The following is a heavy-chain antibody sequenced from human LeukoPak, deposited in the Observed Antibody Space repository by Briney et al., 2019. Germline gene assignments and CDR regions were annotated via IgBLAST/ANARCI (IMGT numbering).Heavy chain of an antibody. CDR1: GFTFSSYA. Sequence: PGGSLRLSCAASGFTFSSYAMSWVRQAPGKGLEWVSAISGSGGSTYYADSVKGRFTISRDNSKNTLYLQMNSLRAEDTAVYYCAKDHLRLLEWLLSPFDYWGQGTLVTVSS. J-gene: IGHJ4*02. V-gene: IGHV3-23*01. D-gene: IGHD3-3*01. CDR3: AKDHLRLLEWLLSPFDY. CDR2: ISGSGGST.